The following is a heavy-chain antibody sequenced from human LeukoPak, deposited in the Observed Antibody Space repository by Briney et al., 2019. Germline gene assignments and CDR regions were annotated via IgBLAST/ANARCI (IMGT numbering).Heavy chain of an antibody. CDR3: AKDRALYGTLYRYMDV. D-gene: IGHD2-2*02. Sequence: GGSLRLSCATSRFTLSSYGIHWVRQAPGKGLEWVALISYDGSYKYYADSVKGRFTISRDNSKNTLYLQMNSLRAEDTAVYYCAKDRALYGTLYRYMDVWGKGTTVTISS. J-gene: IGHJ6*03. CDR1: RFTLSSYG. CDR2: ISYDGSYK. V-gene: IGHV3-30*18.